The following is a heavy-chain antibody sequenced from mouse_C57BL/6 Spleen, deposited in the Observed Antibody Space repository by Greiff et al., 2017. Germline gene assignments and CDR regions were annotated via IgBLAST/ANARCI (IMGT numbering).Heavy chain of an antibody. CDR1: GYSFTGYF. Sequence: VQLQPSGPELVKPGDSVKISCTAFGYSFTGYFMNWVMQSHGKSLEWIGRINLYNGDTFYNQKFKGKATLTVDTSSSTAHMELRRLTSEDSAVYYCAREFPYYYGSVDYWGQGTTLTVSS. CDR3: AREFPYYYGSVDY. J-gene: IGHJ2*01. CDR2: INLYNGDT. D-gene: IGHD1-1*01. V-gene: IGHV1-20*01.